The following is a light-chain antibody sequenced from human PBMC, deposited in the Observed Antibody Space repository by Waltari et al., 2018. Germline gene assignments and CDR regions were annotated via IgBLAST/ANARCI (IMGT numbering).Light chain of an antibody. CDR3: QQYNIWPPYT. V-gene: IGKV3-15*01. J-gene: IGKJ2*01. CDR2: GAS. Sequence: IVMTQSPATLSVSPGDRATLSCRASQSLNTNLAWYQQNAGQAPRHLIYGASTRATGIPARFSGSESGTEFTLTISSLQSEDVAVYYCQQYNIWPPYTFGQGTKLEIK. CDR1: QSLNTN.